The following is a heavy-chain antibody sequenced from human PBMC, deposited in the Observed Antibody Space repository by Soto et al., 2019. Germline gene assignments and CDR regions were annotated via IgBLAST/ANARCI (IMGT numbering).Heavy chain of an antibody. D-gene: IGHD3-10*01. J-gene: IGHJ4*02. CDR3: ARDYYAQADY. CDR1: GFTFSSYW. Sequence: EVQLVESGGGLVQPGGSLRLSCAASGFTFSSYWMHWVRQAPGKGLVWVSRISHDGSATAYADSVKGRFTISRDNAKNTLYMHMNSVRVEDTAVYYCARDYYAQADYWGQRTLVTASS. V-gene: IGHV3-74*01. CDR2: ISHDGSAT.